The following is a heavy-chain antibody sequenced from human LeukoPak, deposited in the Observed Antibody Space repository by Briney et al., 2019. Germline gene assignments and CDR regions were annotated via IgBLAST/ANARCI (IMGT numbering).Heavy chain of an antibody. V-gene: IGHV3-30*18. J-gene: IGHJ6*04. Sequence: GGSLRLSCAASGFTFSSYGMHWARQAPGKGLEWVAVISYDESNEYYADSVKGRFTISRDNSNNTLYLQMNSLRAEDTAVYYCAKVQDYGNYYYGMDVWGKGATVTVSS. CDR3: AKVQDYGNYYYGMDV. CDR2: ISYDESNE. CDR1: GFTFSSYG. D-gene: IGHD4-17*01.